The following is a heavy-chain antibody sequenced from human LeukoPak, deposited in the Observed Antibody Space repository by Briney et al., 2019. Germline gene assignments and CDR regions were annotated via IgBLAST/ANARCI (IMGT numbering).Heavy chain of an antibody. CDR2: IYPGDSDT. CDR1: GSIFTSYW. Sequence: GASLQISCQVSGSIFTSYWIAWVRQLPGKGLEWMGIIYPGDSDTRYSPSFQGQVTISADKSISTAYLQWSSLKASDTAMYYCARLGSSAWFPGDYWGQGTLVTVSS. J-gene: IGHJ4*02. D-gene: IGHD6-13*01. CDR3: ARLGSSAWFPGDY. V-gene: IGHV5-51*01.